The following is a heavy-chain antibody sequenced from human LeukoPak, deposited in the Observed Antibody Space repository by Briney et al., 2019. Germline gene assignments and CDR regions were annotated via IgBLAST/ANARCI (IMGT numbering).Heavy chain of an antibody. CDR2: IKQDGSEK. D-gene: IGHD3-16*01. Sequence: GGSLRLSCAASGFTLSSYWMSWVRQAPGKGLEWVANIKQDGSEKYYVDSVKGRFTISRDNAKNSLYLQMNSLRAEDTAVYYCARGPLDWFDPWGQGTLVTVSS. CDR3: ARGPLDWFDP. V-gene: IGHV3-7*01. J-gene: IGHJ5*02. CDR1: GFTLSSYW.